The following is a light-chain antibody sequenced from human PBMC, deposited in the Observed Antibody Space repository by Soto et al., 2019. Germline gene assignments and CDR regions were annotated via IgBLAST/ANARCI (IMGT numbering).Light chain of an antibody. Sequence: EIAMTQSPATLSVSPGEGATLSCRASQSVGSRVAWYQQKPGQPPRLLIHDASTSATGVPARFSGSGSGTHFTLTITSLQSEDFAVYYCQQYLDWRTFGQGTKLEIK. CDR1: QSVGSR. V-gene: IGKV3-15*01. J-gene: IGKJ2*02. CDR3: QQYLDWRT. CDR2: DAS.